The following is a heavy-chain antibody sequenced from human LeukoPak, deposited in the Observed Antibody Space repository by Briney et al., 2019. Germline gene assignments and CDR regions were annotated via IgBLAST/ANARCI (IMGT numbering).Heavy chain of an antibody. CDR3: ASPAGRSGLAEYFQY. CDR2: INHSGST. V-gene: IGHV4-34*01. Sequence: ETSETLSLTCAVYGGSFSTYYWSWIRQPPGKGLEWVGEINHSGSTNYNPSLKSRVTISIDTSKNQFSLKLTSVTAADTAVYYCASPAGRSGLAEYFQYWGQGTLVTVSS. D-gene: IGHD6-19*01. J-gene: IGHJ1*01. CDR1: GGSFSTYY.